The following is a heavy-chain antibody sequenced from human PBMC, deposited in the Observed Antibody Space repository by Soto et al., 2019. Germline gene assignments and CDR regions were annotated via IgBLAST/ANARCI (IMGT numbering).Heavy chain of an antibody. Sequence: GGSLILSCSASGFTFTRYSMNWVRQAPGKGLEWVSSISSTTNYIYYGDSMKGRFTISRDNAKNSLYLEMNSLRAEDTAVYYCARESEDLTSNFDYWGQGTLVTVSS. CDR3: ARESEDLTSNFDY. CDR1: GFTFTRYS. V-gene: IGHV3-21*06. CDR2: ISSTTNYI. J-gene: IGHJ4*02.